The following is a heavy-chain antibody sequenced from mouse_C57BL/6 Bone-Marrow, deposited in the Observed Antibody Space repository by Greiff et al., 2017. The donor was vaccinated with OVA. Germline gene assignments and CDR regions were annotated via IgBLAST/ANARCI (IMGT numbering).Heavy chain of an antibody. CDR3: TRGYSNYYAMDY. CDR1: GYTFTDYE. Sequence: VQLQQSGAELVRPGASVTLSCKASGYTFTDYEMHWVKQTPVHGLEWIGAIDPETGGTAYNQKFKGKAILTADKSSSTAYMELGSLTSEDSAVYYCTRGYSNYYAMDYWGQGTSVTVSS. J-gene: IGHJ4*01. V-gene: IGHV1-15*01. D-gene: IGHD2-5*01. CDR2: IDPETGGT.